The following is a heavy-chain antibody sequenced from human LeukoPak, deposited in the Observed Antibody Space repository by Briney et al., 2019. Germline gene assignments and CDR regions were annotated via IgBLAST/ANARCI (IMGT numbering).Heavy chain of an antibody. CDR1: GGSISSYY. Sequence: SETLSLTCTVSGGSISSYYWSWIRQPPVKELEWIGYIYYSGSTNYNPSLKSRVTISVNTSKNQFSLKLSSVTAADTAVYYCASHVSYAFDIWGQGTMVTVCS. CDR3: ASHVSYAFDI. J-gene: IGHJ3*02. CDR2: IYYSGST. V-gene: IGHV4-59*01.